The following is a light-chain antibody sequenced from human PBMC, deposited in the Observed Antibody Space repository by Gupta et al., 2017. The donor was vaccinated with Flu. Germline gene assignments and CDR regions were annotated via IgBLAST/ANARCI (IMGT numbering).Light chain of an antibody. CDR2: DVT. Sequence: VTIPWVATSGDVGAYYYVYWYQQHPGKVPKLIIYDVTRRPSGVPNRFSGSKSGNTASLTISGLQAEDEAHYYCASYAGRSAVVVFGVGTDLTAL. V-gene: IGLV2-11*03. CDR3: ASYAGRSAVVV. CDR1: SGDVGAYYY. J-gene: IGLJ2*01.